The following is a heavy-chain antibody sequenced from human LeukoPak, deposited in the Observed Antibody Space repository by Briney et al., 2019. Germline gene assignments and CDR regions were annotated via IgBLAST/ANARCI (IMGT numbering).Heavy chain of an antibody. J-gene: IGHJ5*02. CDR2: IHHNGFI. CDR1: GDSITYYY. Sequence: SETPSLTCTVFGDSITYYYWNWIRQSPAKGLEWIGYIHHNGFINYNLSLKSRVTISLDRSRNQFSLKMTSVTAADTAVYYCARRGTQRKGWNWLDPWGQGILVTVSS. CDR3: ARRGTQRKGWNWLDP. V-gene: IGHV4-59*08. D-gene: IGHD3-16*01.